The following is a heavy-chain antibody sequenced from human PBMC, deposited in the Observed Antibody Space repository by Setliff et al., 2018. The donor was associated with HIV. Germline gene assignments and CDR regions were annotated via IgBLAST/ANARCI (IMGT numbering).Heavy chain of an antibody. J-gene: IGHJ4*02. CDR2: ISSRSRSK. CDR1: GLTLSTAS. CDR3: ARDVSWRVRTYLDY. D-gene: IGHD3-3*01. V-gene: IGHV3-21*01. Sequence: GGSLRLSCDASGLTLSTASMNWVRQAPGKGLEWVSSISSRSRSKYYADSVKGRFTISRDNAKNSLYLQMNSLTAEDTAVYYCARDVSWRVRTYLDYWGQGGLVTVSS.